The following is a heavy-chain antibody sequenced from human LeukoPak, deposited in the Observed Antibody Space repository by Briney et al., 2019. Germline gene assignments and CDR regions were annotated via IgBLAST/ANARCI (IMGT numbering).Heavy chain of an antibody. CDR1: GYTLTELS. CDR3: ATESDTAMAAVLFDY. Sequence: ASVKVSCKVSGYTLTELSMHWVRQAPGKGLEWMGGFDPEDGETIYAQKFQGRVTMTEDTSTDTAYMELSSLRSEDTAVYYCATESDTAMAAVLFDYWGQGTLVTVSS. D-gene: IGHD5-18*01. J-gene: IGHJ4*02. CDR2: FDPEDGET. V-gene: IGHV1-24*01.